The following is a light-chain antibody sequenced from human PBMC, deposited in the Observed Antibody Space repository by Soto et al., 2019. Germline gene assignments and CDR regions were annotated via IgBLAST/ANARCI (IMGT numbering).Light chain of an antibody. Sequence: EIVLTQSPGTLSLSPGERATLSCRASQSVSSSYLAWYQQKPGQAPRLLIYGASSRATGIPDRFSGSGSGTDFTLTIRRLEPEDFAVYYCQQYGSSLLTFGGGTKVDNK. J-gene: IGKJ4*01. CDR2: GAS. CDR1: QSVSSSY. V-gene: IGKV3-20*01. CDR3: QQYGSSLLT.